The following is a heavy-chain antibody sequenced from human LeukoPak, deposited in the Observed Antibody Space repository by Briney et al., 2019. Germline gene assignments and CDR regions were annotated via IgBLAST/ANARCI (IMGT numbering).Heavy chain of an antibody. CDR3: ARLLVYNRNPRAFDV. V-gene: IGHV4-4*02. D-gene: IGHD1-14*01. J-gene: IGHJ3*01. CDR2: IAHTGST. CDR1: GDSINSGNW. Sequence: SETLSLTCAVSGDSINSGNWWSWVRQPPGKGLEWIGEIAHTGSTKYSASLKSRVSISIDFSKNKFSLRLNSVTAADTGVYYCARLLVYNRNPRAFDVWGQGTSVTVS.